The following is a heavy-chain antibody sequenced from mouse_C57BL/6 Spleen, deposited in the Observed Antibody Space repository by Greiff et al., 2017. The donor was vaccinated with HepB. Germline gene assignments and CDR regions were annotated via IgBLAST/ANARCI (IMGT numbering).Heavy chain of an antibody. CDR2: ISYSGST. D-gene: IGHD2-4*01. CDR1: GYSITSGYD. J-gene: IGHJ1*03. Sequence: EVQLQQSGPGMVKPSQSLSLTCTVTGYSITSGYDWHWIRHFPGNKLEWMGYISYSGSTNYNPSLKSRISITHDTSKNHFFLKLNSVTTEDTATYYCARGGLYDYDGYFDVWGTGTTVTVSS. CDR3: ARGGLYDYDGYFDV. V-gene: IGHV3-1*01.